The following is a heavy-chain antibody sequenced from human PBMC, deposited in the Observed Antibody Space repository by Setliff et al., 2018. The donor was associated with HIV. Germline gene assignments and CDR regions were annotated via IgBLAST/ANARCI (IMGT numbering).Heavy chain of an antibody. CDR2: ISGSGDST. Sequence: PGGSLRLSCTASGFNFRNYGMHWVRQAPGKGLEWVSTISGSGDSTYYADSVKGRFTISRDNSKNTLYLQMNSLRAEDTAVYYCARLRYGSGIPLDVWGTGISVTVSS. V-gene: IGHV3-23*01. J-gene: IGHJ6*04. D-gene: IGHD3-10*01. CDR1: GFNFRNYG. CDR3: ARLRYGSGIPLDV.